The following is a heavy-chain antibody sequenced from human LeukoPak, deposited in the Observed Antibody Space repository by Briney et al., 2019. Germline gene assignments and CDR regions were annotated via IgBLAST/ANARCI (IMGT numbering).Heavy chain of an antibody. CDR3: ARVRIHYYDSSGYFDY. D-gene: IGHD3-22*01. V-gene: IGHV4-4*07. J-gene: IGHJ4*02. CDR1: GGSISSYY. CDR2: IYTSGST. Sequence: SETLSLTCTVSGGSISSYYWSWIRQPAGKGLEWIGRIYTSGSTNYNPSLKSRVTISVDTSKNQFSLKLSSVTAADTAVYYCARVRIHYYDSSGYFDYWGQGTLVTVSS.